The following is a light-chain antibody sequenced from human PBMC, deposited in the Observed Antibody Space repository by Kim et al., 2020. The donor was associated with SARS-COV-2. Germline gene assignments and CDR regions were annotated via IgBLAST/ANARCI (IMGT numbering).Light chain of an antibody. CDR1: QSIGSS. J-gene: IGKJ1*01. V-gene: IGKV1-5*03. CDR2: KAS. Sequence: ASVGDRVTIPCRASQSIGSSLAWYQQRPGNAPNLLIYKASTLHAGVPSRFSGSGSGTEFTLTISSLQPADFATYYCQHYNTYSCTFGQGTKVDIK. CDR3: QHYNTYSCT.